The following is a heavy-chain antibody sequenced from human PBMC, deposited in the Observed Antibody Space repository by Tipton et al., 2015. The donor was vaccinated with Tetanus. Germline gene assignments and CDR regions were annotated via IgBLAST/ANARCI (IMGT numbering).Heavy chain of an antibody. CDR1: GDSVSSNTDA. Sequence: GLVKPSQTLSLICAISGDSVSSNTDAWNWIRQSPSRGLEWLGRTYYRSKWYNDYALSVNSRITINPDASKNQFSLQLKSVPPEDAAMYYCVRGGSLGLDAFDIWGRGTMVTVSS. D-gene: IGHD3-16*01. J-gene: IGHJ3*02. CDR2: TYYRSKWYN. CDR3: VRGGSLGLDAFDI. V-gene: IGHV6-1*01.